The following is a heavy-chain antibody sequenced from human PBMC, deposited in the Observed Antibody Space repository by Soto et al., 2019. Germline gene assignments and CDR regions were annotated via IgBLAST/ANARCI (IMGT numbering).Heavy chain of an antibody. Sequence: LSLTCTVSGGSISSGGYYWSWIRQHPGKGLEWIGYIYYSGSTYYNPSLKSRVTISVDTSKNQFSLKLSSVTAADTAVYYCARSRSNSFGVVGMDVWGQGTTVTVS. D-gene: IGHD3-3*01. CDR2: IYYSGST. V-gene: IGHV4-31*03. CDR3: ARSRSNSFGVVGMDV. J-gene: IGHJ6*02. CDR1: GGSISSGGYY.